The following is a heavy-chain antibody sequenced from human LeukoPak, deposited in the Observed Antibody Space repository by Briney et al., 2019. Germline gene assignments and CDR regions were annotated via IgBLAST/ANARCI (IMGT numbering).Heavy chain of an antibody. J-gene: IGHJ4*02. CDR2: ISCDGSNK. V-gene: IGHV3-30*04. CDR3: AKGYSYGVRWYYFDY. Sequence: PGRSLRLSCAASGFTFSSYAMHWVRQAPGKGLEWVAVISCDGSNKYYADSVKGRFTISRDNSKNTLYLQVNSLRAEDTAVYYCAKGYSYGVRWYYFDYWGQGTLVTVSS. D-gene: IGHD5-18*01. CDR1: GFTFSSYA.